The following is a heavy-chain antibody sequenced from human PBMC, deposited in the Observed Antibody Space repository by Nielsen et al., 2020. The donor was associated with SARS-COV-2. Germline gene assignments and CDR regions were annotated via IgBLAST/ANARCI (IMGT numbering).Heavy chain of an antibody. Sequence: GGSLRLSCSASGFTFSSYAMHWVRQAPGKGLEHVSAISSNGGSTYYADSVKGRFTISRDNSKNTLYLQMSSLRAEDTAGYYCVKGGGVPAAPVFDYWGQGTLVTVSS. CDR3: VKGGGVPAAPVFDY. J-gene: IGHJ4*02. D-gene: IGHD2-2*01. V-gene: IGHV3-64D*09. CDR2: ISSNGGST. CDR1: GFTFSSYA.